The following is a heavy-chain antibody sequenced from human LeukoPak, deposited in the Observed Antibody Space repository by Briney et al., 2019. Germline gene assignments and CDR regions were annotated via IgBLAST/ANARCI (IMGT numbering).Heavy chain of an antibody. CDR1: GGSFSGYY. V-gene: IGHV4-34*01. CDR3: ARGSLGYSYGRNFDY. D-gene: IGHD5-18*01. CDR2: INHSGST. J-gene: IGHJ4*02. Sequence: SETLSLTCAVYGGSFSGYYWSWIRQPPGKRLEWIGEINHSGSTNYNPSLKSRVTISVDTSKNQFSLKLSSVTAADTAVYYCARGSLGYSYGRNFDYWGQGTLVTVSS.